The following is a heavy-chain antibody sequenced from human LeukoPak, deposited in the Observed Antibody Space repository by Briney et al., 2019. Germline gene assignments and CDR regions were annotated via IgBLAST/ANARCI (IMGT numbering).Heavy chain of an antibody. CDR2: IYPGDSDT. Sequence: HGESLKISCKGSGYSFTSYWIGWVRQMPGKGLEWMGIIYPGDSDTRYSPSFQGQVTISADKSISTAYLQWSSLKASDTAMYYCARDLGPYSNYDYYYGMDVWGQGTTVTVSS. CDR1: GYSFTSYW. D-gene: IGHD4-11*01. J-gene: IGHJ6*02. V-gene: IGHV5-51*01. CDR3: ARDLGPYSNYDYYYGMDV.